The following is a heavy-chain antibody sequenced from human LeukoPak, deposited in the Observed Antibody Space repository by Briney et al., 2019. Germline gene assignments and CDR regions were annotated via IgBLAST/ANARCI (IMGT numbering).Heavy chain of an antibody. CDR1: GFTFYTYW. CDR2: IKQDGSEK. CDR3: ARDPRYSGTSPWSFDC. D-gene: IGHD1-26*01. V-gene: IGHV3-7*01. Sequence: GGSLRLSCAASGFTFYTYWMSWVRQAPGKGLEWVANIKQDGSEKNYVDSVKGRFTISRDNAKNSLFLQMNSLRAEDTAVYYCARDPRYSGTSPWSFDCWGQGTLVTVSS. J-gene: IGHJ4*02.